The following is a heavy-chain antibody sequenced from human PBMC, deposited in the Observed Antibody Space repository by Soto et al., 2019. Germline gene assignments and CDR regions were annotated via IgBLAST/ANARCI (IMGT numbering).Heavy chain of an antibody. Sequence: GAPGKVSCKASGYLFRSHCIFWVRQAPGQGLQWMGILHPGGGRTAYAQKFQGRVTLTRDMSTSTVYMELTSLTYDDTAVYYCARDVSGPGATYVMDVWGQGTTVTVS. J-gene: IGHJ6*02. V-gene: IGHV1-46*01. CDR2: LHPGGGRT. D-gene: IGHD2-2*01. CDR1: GYLFRSHC. CDR3: ARDVSGPGATYVMDV.